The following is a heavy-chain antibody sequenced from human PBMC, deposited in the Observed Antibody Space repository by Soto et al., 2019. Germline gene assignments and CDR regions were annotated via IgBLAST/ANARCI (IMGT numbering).Heavy chain of an antibody. CDR2: INGYNGST. D-gene: IGHD6-19*01. Sequence: QVQLEQSGAEVKKPGDSMKVSCKASGYSFTTYSIGWVRHAPGQGLEWMGWINGYNGSTDYPQKLQGRVTMTTDTSTSTAYMALRSLRSDDTAVYYCAREGSAPYYYYGMDVWGQGTTVTVSS. CDR1: GYSFTTYS. CDR3: AREGSAPYYYYGMDV. V-gene: IGHV1-18*01. J-gene: IGHJ6*02.